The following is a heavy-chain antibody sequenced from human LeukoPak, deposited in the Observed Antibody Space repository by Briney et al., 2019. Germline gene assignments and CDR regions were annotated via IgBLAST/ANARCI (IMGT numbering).Heavy chain of an antibody. CDR3: ARDYGIAAAGTNDY. Sequence: GGSLRLSCAASGFTFSGSAMPWVRQAPGKGLEWVSSISSSSSYIYYADSVKGRFTISRDNAKNSLYLQMNSLRAEDTAVYYCARDYGIAAAGTNDYWGQGTLVTVSS. V-gene: IGHV3-21*01. CDR1: GFTFSGSA. CDR2: ISSSSSYI. J-gene: IGHJ4*02. D-gene: IGHD6-13*01.